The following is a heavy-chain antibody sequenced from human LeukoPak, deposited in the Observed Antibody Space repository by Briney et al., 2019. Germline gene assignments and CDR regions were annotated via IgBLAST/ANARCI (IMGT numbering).Heavy chain of an antibody. J-gene: IGHJ4*02. CDR3: ARGSARWLQGLTDY. CDR1: GYTFTSYD. V-gene: IGHV1-8*01. CDR2: MNPNSGNT. D-gene: IGHD5-24*01. Sequence: ASVKVSCKASGYTFTSYDINWVRQATGQGLEWMGWMNPNSGNTGYAQKFQGRVTMTRNTSISTAYMELSSLRSEDTAEYYCARGSARWLQGLTDYWGQGTLVTVSS.